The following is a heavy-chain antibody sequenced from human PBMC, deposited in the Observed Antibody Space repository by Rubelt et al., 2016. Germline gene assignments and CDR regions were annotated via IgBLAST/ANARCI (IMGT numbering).Heavy chain of an antibody. D-gene: IGHD6-6*01. J-gene: IGHJ5*02. V-gene: IGHV7-4-1*02. CDR3: ARVIAAREDYNWFDP. Sequence: QVQLVQSGSELKKPGASVKVSCKASGYTFTSYAMNWVRQAPGQGLEWMGWINTNTGNPPYAQGFTGRCVFPLDTSVSRVYLQISRLKAEDTAVYYVARVIAAREDYNWFDPWGQGTLVTVSS. CDR1: GYTFTSYA. CDR2: INTNTGNP.